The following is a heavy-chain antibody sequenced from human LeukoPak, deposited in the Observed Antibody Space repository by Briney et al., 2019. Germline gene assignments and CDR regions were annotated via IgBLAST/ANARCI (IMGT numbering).Heavy chain of an antibody. CDR2: IIPIFGTA. D-gene: IGHD6-19*01. CDR3: ARDHSSGWISEGLDY. V-gene: IGHV1-69*13. J-gene: IGHJ4*02. CDR1: GGTFSSYA. Sequence: GASVKVSCKASGGTFSSYAISWVRQAPGQGLEWMGGIIPIFGTANYAQKFQGRVTITADESTSTAYMELSSLRSEDTAVYYCARDHSSGWISEGLDYWGQGTLVTVSS.